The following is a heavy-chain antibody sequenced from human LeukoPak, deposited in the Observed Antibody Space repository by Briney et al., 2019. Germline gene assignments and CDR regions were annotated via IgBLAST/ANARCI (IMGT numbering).Heavy chain of an antibody. CDR2: ISSSGSVR. Sequence: GGSLRLSCVASGFSFSSYNMNWVRQAPGKGLEWLSYISSSGSVRHYAHSVKGRFTLSGDNAQSSLYLQMNSLRVEETAVYYGARDFLEDTQWGQGTLVTVSS. CDR1: GFSFSSYN. CDR3: ARDFLEDTQ. V-gene: IGHV3-48*04. D-gene: IGHD2-15*01. J-gene: IGHJ4*02.